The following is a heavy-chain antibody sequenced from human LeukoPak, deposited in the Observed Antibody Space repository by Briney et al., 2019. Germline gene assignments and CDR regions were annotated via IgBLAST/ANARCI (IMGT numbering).Heavy chain of an antibody. D-gene: IGHD3-10*01. CDR2: ICSGGRT. CDR3: ARHQNSGTYPLDY. Sequence: SETLSLTCIVSGGSITDYCWSWIRQPPGGGLEWIAFICSGGRTMSNPSLKSRATMSLDTSRSQFSLKVTSVTAADTAFYYCARHQNSGTYPLDYWGQGTLVTVSS. CDR1: GGSITDYC. V-gene: IGHV4-59*08. J-gene: IGHJ4*02.